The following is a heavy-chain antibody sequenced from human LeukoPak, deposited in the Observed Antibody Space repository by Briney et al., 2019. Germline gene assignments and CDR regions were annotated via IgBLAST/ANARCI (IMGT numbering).Heavy chain of an antibody. J-gene: IGHJ4*02. Sequence: GGSLRLSCAASGFTVSSNYMSWVRQAPGKGLEWVSVIYSGGCTYYADSVKGRFTISRDNSKNTLYLQMNSLRAEDTAVYCCARDLGRKTDYWGQGTLVTVSS. CDR1: GFTVSSNY. CDR3: ARDLGRKTDY. V-gene: IGHV3-53*01. CDR2: IYSGGCT.